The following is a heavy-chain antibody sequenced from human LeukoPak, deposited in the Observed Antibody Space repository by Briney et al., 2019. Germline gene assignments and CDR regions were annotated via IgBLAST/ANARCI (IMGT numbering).Heavy chain of an antibody. CDR3: AKCLDGYYYYGMDV. CDR1: GFIFGSYG. D-gene: IGHD3/OR15-3a*01. V-gene: IGHV3-23*01. J-gene: IGHJ6*02. Sequence: PGGSLRLSCAGSGFIFGSYGMSWVRQAPGKGLEWVSAISGNGGSTFYADSVKGRFTISRDNSKNTLYLQMNSLRAEDTAVYYCAKCLDGYYYYGMDVWGQGTTVTVSS. CDR2: ISGNGGST.